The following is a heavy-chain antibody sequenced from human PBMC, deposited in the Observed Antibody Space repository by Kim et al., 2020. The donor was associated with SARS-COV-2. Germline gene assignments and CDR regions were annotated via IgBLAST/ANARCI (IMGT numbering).Heavy chain of an antibody. D-gene: IGHD1-26*01. J-gene: IGHJ6*02. CDR3: AREPVGATYYGMDV. Sequence: ADSVKGRFTSSRDNSKNTLYLQMNSLRAEDTAVYYCAREPVGATYYGMDVWGQGTTVTVSS. V-gene: IGHV3-33*01.